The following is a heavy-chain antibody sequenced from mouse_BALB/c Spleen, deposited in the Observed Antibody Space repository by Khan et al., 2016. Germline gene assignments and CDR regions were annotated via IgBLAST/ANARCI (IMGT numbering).Heavy chain of an antibody. J-gene: IGHJ1*01. CDR1: GYTFTNYG. CDR2: INTYSGES. V-gene: IGHV9-3-1*01. D-gene: IGHD1-1*01. CDR3: ARDSYYYGSSRYCDV. Sequence: QIQLVQSGPELKKPGKTVKISCKASGYTFTNYGMNWVKQAPGKGLKWMGWINTYSGESTYADDFKGRFAFSLDTSANTAYLQNNNLKKEDTATYFCARDSYYYGSSRYCDVWGEGTTVTVSS.